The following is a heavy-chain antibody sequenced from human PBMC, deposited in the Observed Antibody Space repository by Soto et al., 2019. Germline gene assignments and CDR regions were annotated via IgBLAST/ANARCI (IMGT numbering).Heavy chain of an antibody. CDR2: IWYDGSNK. CDR1: GFTFSSYG. Sequence: QVQLVESGGGVVQPGRSLRLSCAASGFTFSSYGMHWVRQAPGKGLEWVAVIWYDGSNKYYVDSVKGRFTISRDNSKNTLYLQMNSLRAEDTAGYYCARDRKAVGGDFDYWGQGTLVSVSS. J-gene: IGHJ4*02. CDR3: ARDRKAVGGDFDY. V-gene: IGHV3-33*01. D-gene: IGHD6-19*01.